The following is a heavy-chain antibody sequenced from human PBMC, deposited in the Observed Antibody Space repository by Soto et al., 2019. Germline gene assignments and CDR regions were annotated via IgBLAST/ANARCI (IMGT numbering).Heavy chain of an antibody. D-gene: IGHD4-4*01. CDR2: IYPGDSDT. CDR3: AITISKLRYYYYAMEV. J-gene: IGHJ6*04. V-gene: IGHV5-51*01. CDR1: GYTFTDYW. Sequence: GESLKISCKGSGYTFTDYWIGWVRQLPGKGLEWMGIIYPGDSDTRYSPSFQGQVTITADKSTSTAYLQWNTLKASDTAMYYCAITISKLRYYYYAMEVWRNGTTVT.